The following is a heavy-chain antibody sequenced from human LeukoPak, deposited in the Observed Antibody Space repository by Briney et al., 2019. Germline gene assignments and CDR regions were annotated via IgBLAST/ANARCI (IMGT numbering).Heavy chain of an antibody. V-gene: IGHV2-5*02. J-gene: IGHJ4*02. D-gene: IGHD1-1*01. Sequence: SGPTLVKPTQTLTLTCTFSGFSLSTSGVGVGWIRLPPGKALEWLALIYWDDDKRYSPSLKSRLTITKDTSKNQVVLTMTNMDPVDTATYYCAHSGSLERRGFVRAYYFDYWGQGTLVTVSS. CDR2: IYWDDDK. CDR1: GFSLSTSGVG. CDR3: AHSGSLERRGFVRAYYFDY.